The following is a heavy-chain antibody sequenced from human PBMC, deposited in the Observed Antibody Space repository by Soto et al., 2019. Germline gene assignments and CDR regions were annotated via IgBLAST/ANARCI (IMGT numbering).Heavy chain of an antibody. D-gene: IGHD3-10*01. CDR3: APSDYYGSASLDY. V-gene: IGHV2-5*02. CDR1: GLSLSTSGEG. J-gene: IGHJ4*02. Sequence: QITLKESGPTLVKPTQTLTLTCTFSGLSLSTSGEGVAWIRQPPGKALEWLGIIYWADDKRYTPSLKNRVTITKDTSRNQVALTMTNMDPGDTATYYCAPSDYYGSASLDYWGQGTLVTVSS. CDR2: IYWADDK.